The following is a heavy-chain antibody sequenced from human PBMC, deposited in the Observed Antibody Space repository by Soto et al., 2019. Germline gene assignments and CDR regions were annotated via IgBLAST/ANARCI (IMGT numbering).Heavy chain of an antibody. CDR1: GFSLSNARMG. CDR2: IFSNDEK. Sequence: QVTLKESGPVLVQPTETLTLTCTVFGFSLSNARMGVSWIRQPLGTAMEWLAHIFSNDEKSYSTSLKSMLNISKDTSKIQVVLTMTNMDPVDTATYYCARIEAMAPYYCDYWGQGALVTVSS. J-gene: IGHJ4*02. D-gene: IGHD5-18*01. CDR3: ARIEAMAPYYCDY. V-gene: IGHV2-26*01.